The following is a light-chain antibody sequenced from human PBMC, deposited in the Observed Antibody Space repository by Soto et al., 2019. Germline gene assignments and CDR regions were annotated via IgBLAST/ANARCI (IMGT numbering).Light chain of an antibody. V-gene: IGKV4-1*01. CDR3: QQYESTPPT. J-gene: IGKJ2*01. Sequence: DIVMTQSPDSLAVSLGERATINCKSSQRVLYSSNNKNYLAWYQPSPGQPPKPLIYWASTRESWVPDRFSGRGSGTDFTLPITSLQAEDVAVYYCQQYESTPPTFGQGTKLEIK. CDR1: QRVLYSSNNKNY. CDR2: WAS.